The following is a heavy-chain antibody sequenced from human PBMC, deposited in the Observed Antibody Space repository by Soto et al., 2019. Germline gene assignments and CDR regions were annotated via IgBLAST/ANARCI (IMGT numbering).Heavy chain of an antibody. Sequence: ASVKVSCKASGYTFTGYYMHWVRQAPGQGLEWMGWINPNSGGTNYAQKFQGWVTMTRDTSISTAYMELSRLRSDDTAVYYCARDGPNSLSTGYYYDGFDVWGQGTTVTVSS. V-gene: IGHV1-2*04. J-gene: IGHJ3*01. CDR1: GYTFTGYY. D-gene: IGHD3-22*01. CDR2: INPNSGGT. CDR3: ARDGPNSLSTGYYYDGFDV.